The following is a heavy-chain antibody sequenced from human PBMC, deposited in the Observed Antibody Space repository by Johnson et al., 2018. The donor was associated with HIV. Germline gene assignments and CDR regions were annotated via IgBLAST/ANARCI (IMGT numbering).Heavy chain of an antibody. V-gene: IGHV3-33*06. D-gene: IGHD3-22*01. Sequence: QMLLVESGGGVVQPGRSLRLSCAASGFTFSNYGMHWVRQAPGKGLEWVALIWSDGNNKYYADSVKGRFTISRDNSKNTLYLQMNSLRAEDTAVYYCAKAREYDSTGHDAFDIWGQGTMVTVSS. CDR3: AKAREYDSTGHDAFDI. CDR1: GFTFSNYG. CDR2: IWSDGNNK. J-gene: IGHJ3*02.